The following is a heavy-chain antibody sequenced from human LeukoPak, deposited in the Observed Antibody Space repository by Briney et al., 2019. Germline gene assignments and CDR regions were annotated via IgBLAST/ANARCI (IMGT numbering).Heavy chain of an antibody. CDR3: ARDLLEWPDAFDI. Sequence: PSETLSLTCAVSGGSISSSNWWSWVRQPPGKGREWLGEIYHSGSTNYNPSLKSPVTISVDKSKNQFSLKLSSVTAADTAVYYCARDLLEWPDAFDIWGQGTMVTVSS. V-gene: IGHV4-4*02. CDR1: GGSISSSNW. J-gene: IGHJ3*02. CDR2: IYHSGST. D-gene: IGHD3-3*01.